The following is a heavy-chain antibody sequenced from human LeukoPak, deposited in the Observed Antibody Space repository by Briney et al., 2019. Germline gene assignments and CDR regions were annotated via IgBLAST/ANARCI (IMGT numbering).Heavy chain of an antibody. CDR3: ARADYGD. J-gene: IGHJ4*02. CDR1: GGSFSGYY. V-gene: IGHV4-34*01. CDR2: INHSGST. Sequence: PSETLSLTCAVYGGSFSGYYWSWIRQPPGKGLEWIGEINHSGSTNYNPSLKSRVTISVDTSKNQFSLKLSSVTAADTAVYYCARADYGDWGQGTLVSVSS. D-gene: IGHD4-17*01.